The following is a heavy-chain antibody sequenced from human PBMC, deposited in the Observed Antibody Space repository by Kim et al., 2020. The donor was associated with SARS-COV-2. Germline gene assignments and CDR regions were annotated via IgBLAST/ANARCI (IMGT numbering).Heavy chain of an antibody. D-gene: IGHD3-22*01. CDR3: ARQYDSSGYFYYYYYYGMDV. Sequence: GGSLRLSCAASGFTFSDYYMSWIRQAPGKGLEWVSYISSSGSTIYYADSVKGRFTISRDNAKNSLYLQMNSLRAEDTAVYYCARQYDSSGYFYYYYYYGMDVWGQGTTVTVSS. J-gene: IGHJ6*02. CDR2: ISSSGSTI. CDR1: GFTFSDYY. V-gene: IGHV3-11*04.